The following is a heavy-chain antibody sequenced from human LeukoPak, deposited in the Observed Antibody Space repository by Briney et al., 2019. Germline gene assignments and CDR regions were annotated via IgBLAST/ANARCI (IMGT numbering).Heavy chain of an antibody. V-gene: IGHV1-69*06. Sequence: SVKVSCKASGDTFSRYALSWVRQAPGRGVEWVGGIFTVFGTTHYAKDLQGRVTITADKSTNTVYMELTSLRSEDTAIYYCARAKVSGYPTYWYFDLWGRGTLVTVSS. CDR2: IFTVFGTT. CDR1: GDTFSRYA. CDR3: ARAKVSGYPTYWYFDL. J-gene: IGHJ2*01. D-gene: IGHD3-9*01.